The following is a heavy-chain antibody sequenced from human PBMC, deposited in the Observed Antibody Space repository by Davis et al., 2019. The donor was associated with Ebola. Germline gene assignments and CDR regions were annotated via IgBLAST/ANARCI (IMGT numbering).Heavy chain of an antibody. Sequence: LSLTCAASGFTFSSYAMSWVRQAPGKGLEWVSAISGSGGSTYYADSVKGRFTISRDNSKNTLYLQMNSLRAEDTAVYYCAKDRSSGWYVGYYYYGMDVWGQGTTVTVSS. D-gene: IGHD6-19*01. CDR2: ISGSGGST. CDR1: GFTFSSYA. CDR3: AKDRSSGWYVGYYYYGMDV. J-gene: IGHJ6*02. V-gene: IGHV3-23*01.